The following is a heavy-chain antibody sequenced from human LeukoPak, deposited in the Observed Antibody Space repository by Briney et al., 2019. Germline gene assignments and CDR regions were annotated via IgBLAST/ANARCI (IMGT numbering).Heavy chain of an antibody. CDR1: GYTFIGYY. D-gene: IGHD3-22*01. J-gene: IGHJ4*02. CDR2: INPNSGGA. CDR3: ASSPLIENPFDY. V-gene: IGHV1-2*02. Sequence: ASVKVSCKASGYTFIGYYIHWVRQAPGQGLEWMGWINPNSGGANYAQMFQGRATMTRDTSISTTYMELSSLRSDDTAVYYCASSPLIENPFDYWGQGTLVTASS.